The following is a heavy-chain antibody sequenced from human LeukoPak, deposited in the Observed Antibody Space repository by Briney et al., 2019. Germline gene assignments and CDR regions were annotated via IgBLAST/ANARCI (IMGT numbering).Heavy chain of an antibody. V-gene: IGHV3-48*01. Sequence: QPGGSLRLSCAASGFTFSSYSMNWVRQAPGKGLEWVSYISSSSSTIYYADSVKGRFTISRDSAKNSLYLQMNSLRAEDTAVYYCARVERTRPFDYYGMDVWGQGTTVTVSS. J-gene: IGHJ6*02. CDR1: GFTFSSYS. CDR3: ARVERTRPFDYYGMDV. D-gene: IGHD1-1*01. CDR2: ISSSSSTI.